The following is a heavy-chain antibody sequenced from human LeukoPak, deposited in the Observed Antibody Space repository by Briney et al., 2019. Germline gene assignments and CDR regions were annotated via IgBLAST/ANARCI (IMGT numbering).Heavy chain of an antibody. CDR2: INHNAEMI. Sequence: PPGGSLRLSCEGSGFPFGSYVMTWVRQAPGKGLEWIAHINHNAEMIFYPDFVKGRFTISRDNAKNSLYLQMNALRYEDTAIYYCARDHDWAFDLWGQGTLVTVSS. J-gene: IGHJ4*02. CDR3: ARDHDWAFDL. D-gene: IGHD3-9*01. CDR1: GFPFGSYV. V-gene: IGHV3-48*02.